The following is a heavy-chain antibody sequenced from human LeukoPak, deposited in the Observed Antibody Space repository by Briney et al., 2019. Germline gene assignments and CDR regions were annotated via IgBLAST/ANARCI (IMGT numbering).Heavy chain of an antibody. CDR2: ISYDGGNK. Sequence: GGSLRLSCAASGFTFSSYAMHWVRQAPGKGLEWVAVISYDGGNKYYADSVKGRFTISRDNSKNTLYLQMNSLRAEDTAVYYCARDKEEWYLPTFDYWGQGTLVTVSS. V-gene: IGHV3-30-3*01. CDR3: ARDKEEWYLPTFDY. J-gene: IGHJ4*02. D-gene: IGHD2-8*01. CDR1: GFTFSSYA.